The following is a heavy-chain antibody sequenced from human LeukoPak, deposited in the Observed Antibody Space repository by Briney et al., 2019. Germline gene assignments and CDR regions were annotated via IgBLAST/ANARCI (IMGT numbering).Heavy chain of an antibody. D-gene: IGHD5-18*01. V-gene: IGHV3-30*04. CDR2: ISYDGSNK. CDR3: ARGKPDTAMVENPFDY. J-gene: IGHJ4*02. CDR1: GFTFSSYA. Sequence: GSLRLSCAASGFTFSSYAMHWVRQAPGKGLEWVAVISYDGSNKYYADSVKGRFTTSRDNSKNTLYLQMNSLRAEDTAVYYCARGKPDTAMVENPFDYWGQGTLVTVSS.